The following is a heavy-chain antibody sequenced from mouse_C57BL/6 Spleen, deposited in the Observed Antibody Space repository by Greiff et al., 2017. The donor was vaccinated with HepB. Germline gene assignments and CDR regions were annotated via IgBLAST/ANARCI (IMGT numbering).Heavy chain of an antibody. D-gene: IGHD2-4*01. CDR2: INPNNGGT. Sequence: EVQLQQSGPELVKPGASVKMSCKATGYTFPDYNMHWVKQSHGKSREWSGYINPNNGGTSYNQKFKGKATLTVNKYSSTAYMELHSLTSEDSAVYYCGSEGDYDSYWYFDVWGTGTTVTVCS. CDR1: GYTFPDYN. V-gene: IGHV1-22*01. CDR3: GSEGDYDSYWYFDV. J-gene: IGHJ1*03.